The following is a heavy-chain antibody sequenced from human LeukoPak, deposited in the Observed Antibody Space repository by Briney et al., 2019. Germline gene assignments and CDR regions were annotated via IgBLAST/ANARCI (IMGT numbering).Heavy chain of an antibody. J-gene: IGHJ6*03. CDR2: ISGSGGST. V-gene: IGHV3-23*01. Sequence: GGSLRLSCAASGFTFSSYAMSWVRQAPGKGLEWVSAISGSGGSTYYADSVKGRFTISRDNSKNTLYLQMNSLRAEDTAVYYCAKVIYTIGDYYYYYMDVWGKGTTVTVSS. D-gene: IGHD2-2*02. CDR3: AKVIYTIGDYYYYYMDV. CDR1: GFTFSSYA.